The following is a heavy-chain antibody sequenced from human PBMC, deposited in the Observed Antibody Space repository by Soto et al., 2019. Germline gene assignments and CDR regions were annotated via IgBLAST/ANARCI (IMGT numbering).Heavy chain of an antibody. CDR3: AKDIEYDFWSGYFDD. CDR2: ISWNSGSI. V-gene: IGHV3-9*01. CDR1: GFTFDDYA. D-gene: IGHD3-3*01. Sequence: LRLSCAASGFTFDDYAMHWVRQAPGKGLEWVSGISWNSGSIAYADSVKGRFTISRDNAKNSLYLQMNSLRAEDTALYYCAKDIEYDFWSGYFDDWGQGTLVTVSS. J-gene: IGHJ4*02.